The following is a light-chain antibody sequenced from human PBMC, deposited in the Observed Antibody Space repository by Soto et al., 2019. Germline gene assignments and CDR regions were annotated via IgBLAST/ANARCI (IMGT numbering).Light chain of an antibody. V-gene: IGKV1-27*01. J-gene: IGKJ1*01. CDR2: AAS. CDR3: QKYNSAPPT. Sequence: DIQMTQSPSSLSASVGDRVTITCRASQGIRNYLAWYQQKPGKVPKLLIYAASNLQSGVPSRFSGSGSGTDFTLTISSLQPEDFAIYSCQKYNSAPPTFAQGTKVEI. CDR1: QGIRNY.